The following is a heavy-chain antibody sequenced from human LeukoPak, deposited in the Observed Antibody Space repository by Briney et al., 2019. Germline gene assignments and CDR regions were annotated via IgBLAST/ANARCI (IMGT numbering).Heavy chain of an antibody. D-gene: IGHD1-26*01. CDR3: IKDMGFDLLKDAFDL. CDR2: ISWDGRNM. V-gene: IGHV3-9*01. J-gene: IGHJ3*01. Sequence: GGSLRLSCAASGFSLDDCAMHWVRQAPRQGLEWVSSISWDGRNMAYAASVKGRFTISRDNAQNSLYLQMYSLKIDDTAFYYCIKDMGFDLLKDAFDLWGQGMLVTVSS. CDR1: GFSLDDCA.